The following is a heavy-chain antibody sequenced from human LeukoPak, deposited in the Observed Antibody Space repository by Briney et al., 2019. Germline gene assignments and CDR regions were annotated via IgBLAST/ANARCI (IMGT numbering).Heavy chain of an antibody. V-gene: IGHV1-8*01. J-gene: IGHJ6*03. Sequence: AASVKVSCKASGYTFTNYDINWVRQATGQGLEWMGWMNPNSGNTGHAQKFQGRVTMARNTSISTAYMELSSLRSEDTAVYYCARGHYGSGSYYPYYYMDVWGKGTTVTVSS. CDR2: MNPNSGNT. D-gene: IGHD3-10*01. CDR3: ARGHYGSGSYYPYYYMDV. CDR1: GYTFTNYD.